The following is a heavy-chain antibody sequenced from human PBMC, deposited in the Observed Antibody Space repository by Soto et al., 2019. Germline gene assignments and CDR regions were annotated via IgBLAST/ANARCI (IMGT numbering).Heavy chain of an antibody. V-gene: IGHV5-51*01. CDR3: ARPRYSTWTGAFDI. CDR1: GYRFRNYW. D-gene: IGHD5-12*01. Sequence: GESLKIFCEGFGYRFRNYWIGWVRQKPGKGLEWMGIVYPGDSQTRYSPYFQGQVTISADRSIDTAYLQWSSLKASDTAMYYCARPRYSTWTGAFDIWGQGTMVTVSS. J-gene: IGHJ3*02. CDR2: VYPGDSQT.